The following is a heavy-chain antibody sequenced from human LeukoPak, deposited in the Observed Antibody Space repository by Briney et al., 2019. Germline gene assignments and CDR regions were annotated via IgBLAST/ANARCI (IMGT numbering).Heavy chain of an antibody. CDR2: INEDGGKT. CDR1: GFSFDDYP. V-gene: IGHV3-43*02. Sequence: GSLRLSCAASGFSFDDYPMHWVRQAPGKGLEWVSLINEDGGKTFYADSVRGRFTISRDNSKNSLYLQMNSLRTEDTALYYCAKEIDTLGTNAFDIWGQGTIVTVSS. CDR3: AKEIDTLGTNAFDI. J-gene: IGHJ3*02. D-gene: IGHD2-15*01.